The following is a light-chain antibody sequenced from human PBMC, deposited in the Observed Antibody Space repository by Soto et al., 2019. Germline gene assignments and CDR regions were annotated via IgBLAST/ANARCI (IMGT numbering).Light chain of an antibody. CDR1: SSDVGGYNY. CDR3: SSYKRSSFYV. J-gene: IGLJ1*01. V-gene: IGLV2-14*01. Sequence: QSALTQPASVSGSPGQSITISCTGTSSDVGGYNYVSWYQQHPGKAPKLMIYDVSNRPSVVSNRFSGSKSGNTASLTISGLQAEEEADYYCSSYKRSSFYVFGGGTKLTVL. CDR2: DVS.